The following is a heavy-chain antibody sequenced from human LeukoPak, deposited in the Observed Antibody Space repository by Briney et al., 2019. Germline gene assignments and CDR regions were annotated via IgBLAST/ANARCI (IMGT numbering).Heavy chain of an antibody. CDR3: ARVGGCSGGTCYNGMDV. CDR1: GNTLTSYY. Sequence: ASVKVSCKASGNTLTSYYIHWVRQAPGQGLEWMGIINPSGGSTSYAQKFQGRVSMTSDTSTSTVYMELSSLRSEDTAVYYCARVGGCSGGTCYNGMDVWGQGTTVTVSS. V-gene: IGHV1-46*01. J-gene: IGHJ6*02. D-gene: IGHD2-15*01. CDR2: INPSGGST.